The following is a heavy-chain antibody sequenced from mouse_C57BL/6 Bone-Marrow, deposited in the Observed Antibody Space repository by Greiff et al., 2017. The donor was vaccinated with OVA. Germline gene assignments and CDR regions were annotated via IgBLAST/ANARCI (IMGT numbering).Heavy chain of an antibody. CDR2: IDPETGGT. Sequence: QVQLKQSGAELVRPGASVTLSCKASGYTFTDYEIHWVKQTPVHGLEWIGAIDPETGGTAYNQKFKGKAILTADKSSSTAYMELRSLTSEDSAVYYCTRRDDSSPFDYWGQGTTLTVSS. D-gene: IGHD1-1*01. CDR3: TRRDDSSPFDY. V-gene: IGHV1-15*01. J-gene: IGHJ2*01. CDR1: GYTFTDYE.